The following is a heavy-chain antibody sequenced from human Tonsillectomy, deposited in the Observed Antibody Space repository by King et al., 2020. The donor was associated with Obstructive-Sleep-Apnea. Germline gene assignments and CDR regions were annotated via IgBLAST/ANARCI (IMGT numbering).Heavy chain of an antibody. Sequence: QLVQSGAEVKKPGASVKVSCKASGYTFTGYYMHWVRQAPGQGLEWMGWSNPNSGGTNYAQKFQGWGTMTRDTSISTAYMELSRLRSDDTAVYYCAREKDSSSYYYYYYGMDVWGQGTTVTVSS. CDR3: AREKDSSSYYYYYYGMDV. V-gene: IGHV1-2*04. D-gene: IGHD6-13*01. CDR2: SNPNSGGT. CDR1: GYTFTGYY. J-gene: IGHJ6*02.